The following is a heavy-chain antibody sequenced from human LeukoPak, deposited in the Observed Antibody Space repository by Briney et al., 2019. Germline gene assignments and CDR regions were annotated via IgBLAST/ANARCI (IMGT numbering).Heavy chain of an antibody. CDR3: ARDFAAPRDY. Sequence: PGGSLRLSCAASGFTFSSYGMHWVRQAPGKGLEWVAFIRYDGSNKYYADSVKGRFTISRDNARNSLYVQMNSLRVEDTAVYYCARDFAAPRDYWGQGTLVTVSS. V-gene: IGHV3-30*02. J-gene: IGHJ4*02. CDR2: IRYDGSNK. CDR1: GFTFSSYG.